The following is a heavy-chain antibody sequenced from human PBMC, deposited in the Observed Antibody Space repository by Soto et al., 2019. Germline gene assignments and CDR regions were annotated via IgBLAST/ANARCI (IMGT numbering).Heavy chain of an antibody. Sequence: QITLKESGPTLVIPTQTLTLTCTFSGFSLNTSAVGVGWIRQPPGKALEWLALIYWDDDKRYRPSLKSRLSITKDTSKNQVVLTMTNLYPVDTATYYCAHMLRIPHFDCWGQGTLVTVSS. D-gene: IGHD2-15*01. J-gene: IGHJ4*02. V-gene: IGHV2-5*02. CDR3: AHMLRIPHFDC. CDR1: GFSLNTSAVG. CDR2: IYWDDDK.